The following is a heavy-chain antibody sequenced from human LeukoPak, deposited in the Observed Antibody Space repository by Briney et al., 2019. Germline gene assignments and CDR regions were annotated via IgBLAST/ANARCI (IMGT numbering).Heavy chain of an antibody. V-gene: IGHV1-18*01. CDR1: GYTFTSYA. J-gene: IGHJ4*02. CDR3: ARVRVGATTRQVDY. D-gene: IGHD1-26*01. Sequence: ASVKVSCKASGYTFTSYAMHWVRQAPGQRLEWMGWISAYNGNTNYAQKLQGRVTMTTDTSTSTAYMELRSLRSDDTAVYYCARVRVGATTRQVDYWGQGTLVTVSS. CDR2: ISAYNGNT.